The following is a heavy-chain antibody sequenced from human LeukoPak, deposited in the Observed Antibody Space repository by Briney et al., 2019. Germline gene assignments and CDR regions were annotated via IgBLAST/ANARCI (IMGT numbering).Heavy chain of an antibody. CDR2: ISSGSTYK. V-gene: IGHV3-21*01. D-gene: IGHD6-19*01. CDR1: GFTFSDYS. CDR3: TRGPTLIGVAGTWPLDY. Sequence: PGGSLRLSCAASGFTFSDYSMHWVRQAAGKGLEWVSSISSGSTYKYSADSLKGPFTISRDNAKNSLYLQMNSLRAEDSAVYYCTRGPTLIGVAGTWPLDYWGQGTLVTASS. J-gene: IGHJ4*02.